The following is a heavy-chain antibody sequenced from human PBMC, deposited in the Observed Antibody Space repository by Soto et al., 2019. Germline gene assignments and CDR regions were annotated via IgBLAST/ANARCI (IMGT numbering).Heavy chain of an antibody. CDR2: IYYSGST. CDR1: GGSISSGGYY. Sequence: SETLSLTCTVSGGSISSGGYYWSWIRQHPGKGLEWIGYIYYSGSTYYNPSLKSRVTISVDTSKNQFSLKLSSVTAADTAVYYCARAIGSLALNWFDPWGQGTLVTVSS. CDR3: ARAIGSLALNWFDP. V-gene: IGHV4-31*03. D-gene: IGHD3-10*01. J-gene: IGHJ5*02.